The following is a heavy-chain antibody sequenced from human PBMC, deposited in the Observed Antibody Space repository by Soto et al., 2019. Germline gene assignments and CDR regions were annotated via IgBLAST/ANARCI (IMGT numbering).Heavy chain of an antibody. CDR3: AKPGELTTVTTYFDY. CDR1: GFTFSSYA. D-gene: IGHD4-4*01. J-gene: IGHJ4*02. CDR2: ISGSGGST. V-gene: IGHV3-23*01. Sequence: TGGSLRLSCAASGFTFSSYAMSWVRQAPGKGLEWVSAISGSGGSTYYADSVKGRFTISRDNSKNTLYLQMNSLRAEDTAVYYCAKPGELTTVTTYFDYWGQGTLVTVSS.